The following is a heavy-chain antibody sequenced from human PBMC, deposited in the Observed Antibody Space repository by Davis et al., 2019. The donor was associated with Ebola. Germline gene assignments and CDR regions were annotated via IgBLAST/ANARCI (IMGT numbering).Heavy chain of an antibody. CDR2: IIPILGIA. J-gene: IGHJ4*02. CDR1: GYTFTSYD. Sequence: SVKVSCKASGYTFTSYDINWVRQAPGQGLEWMGRIIPILGIANYAQKFQGRVTITADKSTSTAYMELSSLRSEDTAVYYCARDLDALGGFDYWGQGTLVTVSS. V-gene: IGHV1-69*04. D-gene: IGHD3-16*01. CDR3: ARDLDALGGFDY.